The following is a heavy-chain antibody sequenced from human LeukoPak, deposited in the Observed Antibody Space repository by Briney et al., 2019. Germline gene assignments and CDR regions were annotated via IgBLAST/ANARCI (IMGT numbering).Heavy chain of an antibody. CDR2: IYFSGST. CDR1: GGSISSSSYY. V-gene: IGHV4-39*01. CDR3: ASLDCSSTSCYPQIYCYGMDV. D-gene: IGHD2-2*01. J-gene: IGHJ6*02. Sequence: PSETLSLTCTVSGGSISSSSYYWGWIRQPPGKGLEWIGSIYFSGSTYYNPSLKSRVTISVDTSKNQFSLKLSSVTAADTAVYYCASLDCSSTSCYPQIYCYGMDVWGQGTTVTVSS.